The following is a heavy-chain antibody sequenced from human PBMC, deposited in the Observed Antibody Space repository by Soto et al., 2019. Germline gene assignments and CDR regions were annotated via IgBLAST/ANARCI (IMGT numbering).Heavy chain of an antibody. J-gene: IGHJ4*02. CDR2: ISAYNGNT. CDR3: TIDLPPVDY. V-gene: IGHV1-18*01. Sequence: QVQLVQSGAEVKKPGASVKVSCKASGYTFTSYGISWVRQAPGQGLEWMGWISAYNGNTNYAQKLQGRVTMTPNTTTTTASMELRTLRSEDTALYYCTIDLPPVDYWGQGTLGTVSS. CDR1: GYTFTSYG.